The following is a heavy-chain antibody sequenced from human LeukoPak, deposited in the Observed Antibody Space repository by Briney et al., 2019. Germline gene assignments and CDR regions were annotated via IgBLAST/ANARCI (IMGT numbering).Heavy chain of an antibody. D-gene: IGHD5-24*01. J-gene: IGHJ4*02. V-gene: IGHV3-30-3*01. CDR3: ARGGRWLQIFNPCDY. CDR2: ISYDGSNK. Sequence: GGSLRLSCAASGFTFSSYAMHWVRQAPGKGLEWVAVISYDGSNKYYADSVKGRFTISRDNSKNTLYLQMNSLRAEDTAVYYCARGGRWLQIFNPCDYRGQGTLVTVSS. CDR1: GFTFSSYA.